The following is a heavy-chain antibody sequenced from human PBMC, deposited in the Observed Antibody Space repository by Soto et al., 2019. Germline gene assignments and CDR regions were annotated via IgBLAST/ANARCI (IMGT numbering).Heavy chain of an antibody. Sequence: EVQLLESGEGLVQLGGPLVFASAAPGFPFSSNPLTWFPQPPGKGLEGASSVGGGGNDAYYPDSVKGRLTISRDNSKNTLYLPMTSLRADDTAVYYCARSLFLASTDTEPFDYWGQGTLVTVSS. J-gene: IGHJ4*02. V-gene: IGHV3-23*01. CDR3: ARSLFLASTDTEPFDY. CDR1: GFPFSSNP. D-gene: IGHD3-3*02. CDR2: VGGGGNDA.